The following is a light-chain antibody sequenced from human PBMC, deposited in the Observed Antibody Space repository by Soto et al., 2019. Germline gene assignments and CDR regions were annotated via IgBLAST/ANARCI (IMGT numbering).Light chain of an antibody. CDR2: DAS. Sequence: DIQMTQSPSSLSASVGDRVTITCQASQDISNYLNWYQQKPGKAPKLLIYDASNLETGGPSRFSGSGSGTDFTFTISRLQPEDIATYYCQQYDNLLWTFGQGTKVEIK. J-gene: IGKJ1*01. CDR1: QDISNY. CDR3: QQYDNLLWT. V-gene: IGKV1-33*01.